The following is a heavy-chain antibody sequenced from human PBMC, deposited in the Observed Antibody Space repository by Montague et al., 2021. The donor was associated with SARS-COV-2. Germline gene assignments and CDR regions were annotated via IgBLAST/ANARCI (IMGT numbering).Heavy chain of an antibody. D-gene: IGHD3-16*01. Sequence: SEILSLTCTVSGGSISTYHWVWIRQPPGKGLEWIGYVSYRGSTNXNPSLKSRVTISLDTSKNRFSLRVTSVTAADTAVYYCARDVRYYCDPWGQGILVTVSS. CDR1: GGSISTYH. J-gene: IGHJ5*02. CDR2: VSYRGST. CDR3: ARDVRYYCDP. V-gene: IGHV4-59*01.